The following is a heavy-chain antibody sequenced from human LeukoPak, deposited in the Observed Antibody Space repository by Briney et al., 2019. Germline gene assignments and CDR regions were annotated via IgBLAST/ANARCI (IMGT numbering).Heavy chain of an antibody. V-gene: IGHV3-48*03. CDR2: ISSSGSTI. Sequence: GGSPRLSCAASGFTFSSYEMNWVRQAPGKGLEWGSYISSSGSTIYYADSVKGRFTISRDNAKNSLYLQMNSLRAEDTAVYYCARGYYYDSSGYYYSSSDFDYWGQGTLVTVSS. CDR3: ARGYYYDSSGYYYSSSDFDY. J-gene: IGHJ4*02. D-gene: IGHD3-22*01. CDR1: GFTFSSYE.